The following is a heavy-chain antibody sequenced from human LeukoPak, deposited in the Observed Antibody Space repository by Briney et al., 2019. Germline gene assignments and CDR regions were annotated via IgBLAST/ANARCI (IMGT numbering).Heavy chain of an antibody. CDR3: ARGRPYSSGYYRIYYYYGMDV. V-gene: IGHV1-8*01. CDR1: GYTFTSYD. Sequence: ASVKVSCKASGYTFTSYDINWVRQAPGQGLEWMGWMNPNSGNTGYAQKFQGRVTMTRNTSISTAYMELSSLRSEDTAVYYCARGRPYSSGYYRIYYYYGMDVWGQGTTVTVSS. D-gene: IGHD3-22*01. CDR2: MNPNSGNT. J-gene: IGHJ6*02.